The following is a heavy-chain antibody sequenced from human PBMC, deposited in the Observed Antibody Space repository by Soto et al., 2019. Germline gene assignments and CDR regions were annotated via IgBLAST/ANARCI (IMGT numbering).Heavy chain of an antibody. D-gene: IGHD6-19*01. J-gene: IGHJ6*02. CDR2: IIPIFGTA. V-gene: IGHV1-69*01. CDR1: GGTFSSYA. Sequence: QVQLAQSGAEVKKPGSSVKVSCKASGGTFSSYAISWVRQAPGQGLEWMGGIIPIFGTANYAQKFQGRVTITADESTSTAYMELSRLRSEDTAVYYCASQWLDNYGMDVWGQGTTVTVSS. CDR3: ASQWLDNYGMDV.